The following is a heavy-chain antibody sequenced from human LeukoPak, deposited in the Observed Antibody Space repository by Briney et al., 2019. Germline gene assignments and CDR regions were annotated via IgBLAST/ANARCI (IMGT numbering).Heavy chain of an antibody. CDR1: GYSISSGYF. J-gene: IGHJ4*02. V-gene: IGHV4-38-2*02. CDR2: IYHSGST. Sequence: SETLSLTCTVSGYSISSGYFWGWVRQPPGKGLEWIGNIYHSGSTYYNPSLKSRVTISVDTSKNQFSLKLSSVTAADTAVYYCAWTLYSSGWCPFDYWGQGALVTVSS. CDR3: AWTLYSSGWCPFDY. D-gene: IGHD6-19*01.